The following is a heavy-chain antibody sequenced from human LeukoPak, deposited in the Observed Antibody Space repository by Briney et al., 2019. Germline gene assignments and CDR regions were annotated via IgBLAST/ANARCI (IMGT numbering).Heavy chain of an antibody. D-gene: IGHD6-13*01. CDR1: GFTVSSNY. J-gene: IGHJ4*02. V-gene: IGHV3-66*01. CDR3: ARAVAAAASFDC. CDR2: IYSGGST. Sequence: GGSLRLSCAASGFTVSSNYMSWVRQAPGKGLEWVSIIYSGGSTYCADSVKGRFTISRDNSKNTLYLQMNSLRAEDTAVYYCARAVAAAASFDCWGQGTLVTVSS.